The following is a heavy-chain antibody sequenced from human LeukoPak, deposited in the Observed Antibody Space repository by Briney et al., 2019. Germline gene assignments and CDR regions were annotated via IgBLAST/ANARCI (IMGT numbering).Heavy chain of an antibody. CDR2: IKQDGSEK. Sequence: PGGSLRLSCAASGFTLSSNWMNWVRQAPGKGLEWVAIIKQDGSEKYYVDSVKGRFTISRDNAKNSLYLQMNSLRAEDTAVYYCARAPYGDYAFDIWGQGTMVTVSS. J-gene: IGHJ3*02. CDR3: ARAPYGDYAFDI. V-gene: IGHV3-7*01. D-gene: IGHD4-17*01. CDR1: GFTLSSNW.